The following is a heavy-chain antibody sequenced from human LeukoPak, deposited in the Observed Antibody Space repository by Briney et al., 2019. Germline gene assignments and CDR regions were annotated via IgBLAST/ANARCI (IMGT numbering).Heavy chain of an antibody. Sequence: GGSLRLSCAASGFTFSSYWMSWVRQAPGKGLEWVANIKQGGSEKYYVDSVKGRFTISRDNAKNSLYLQMNSLRAEDTALYYCATYSSGFSYWGQGTLVTVSS. J-gene: IGHJ4*02. CDR1: GFTFSSYW. D-gene: IGHD6-19*01. CDR3: ATYSSGFSY. CDR2: IKQGGSEK. V-gene: IGHV3-7*01.